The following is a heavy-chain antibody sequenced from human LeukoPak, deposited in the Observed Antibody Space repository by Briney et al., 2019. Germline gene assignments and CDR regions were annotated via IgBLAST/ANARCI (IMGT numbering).Heavy chain of an antibody. Sequence: PGGSLRLSCAASGFSVSTNYMSWVRQAPGKGLEWVSVIYSGGSTDYADSVKGRFTISRDNSKNTLYLQMNSVRAEDTAVYYCASVNFDYWGQGTLVTVSS. CDR1: GFSVSTNY. V-gene: IGHV3-53*01. J-gene: IGHJ4*02. CDR2: IYSGGST. CDR3: ASVNFDY.